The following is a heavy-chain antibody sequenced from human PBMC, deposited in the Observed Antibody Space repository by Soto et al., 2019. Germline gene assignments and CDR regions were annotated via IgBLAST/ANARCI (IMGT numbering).Heavy chain of an antibody. J-gene: IGHJ3*02. CDR3: ARGLGSSWYYAFDI. Sequence: EVQLVESGGGLVQPGGSLRLSCAASGFTFSSHTMHWVHQAPGKGLEYVSTVSSNGGSTYYADSVRGRFTISRDNSKNTLYLQMGSLRAEDMAVYYCARGLGSSWYYAFDIWGQGTMVTVSS. CDR1: GFTFSSHT. CDR2: VSSNGGST. V-gene: IGHV3-64*07. D-gene: IGHD6-13*01.